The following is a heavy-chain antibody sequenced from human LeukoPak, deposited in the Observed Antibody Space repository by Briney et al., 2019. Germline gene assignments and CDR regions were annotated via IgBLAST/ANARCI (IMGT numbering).Heavy chain of an antibody. CDR3: ARAGPITQIDY. D-gene: IGHD3-10*01. CDR1: GGSISSGDYY. Sequence: SSETLSLTCTVSGGSISSGDYYWSWIRQPPGKGLEWIGYIYYSGSTYYNPSLKSRVTISVDTSKNQFSLKLSSVTAADTAVYYCARAGPITQIDYWGQGTLVTVSS. V-gene: IGHV4-30-4*01. J-gene: IGHJ4*02. CDR2: IYYSGST.